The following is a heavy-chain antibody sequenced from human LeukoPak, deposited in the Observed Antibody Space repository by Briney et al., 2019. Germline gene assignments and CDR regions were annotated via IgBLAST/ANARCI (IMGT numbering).Heavy chain of an antibody. V-gene: IGHV3-48*01. Sequence: GGSLRLSCAASGFTFSSYWMNWVRQAPGKGLEWVSYISSSSSTIYYADSVKGRFTISRDNAKNSLYLQMNSLRAEDTAVYYCARDYWGATDYWGQGTLVTVSS. D-gene: IGHD1-26*01. CDR1: GFTFSSYW. CDR2: ISSSSSTI. CDR3: ARDYWGATDY. J-gene: IGHJ4*02.